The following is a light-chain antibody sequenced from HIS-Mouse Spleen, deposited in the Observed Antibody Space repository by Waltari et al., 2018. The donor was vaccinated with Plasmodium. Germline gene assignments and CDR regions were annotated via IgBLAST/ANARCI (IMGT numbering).Light chain of an antibody. CDR2: GAS. CDR3: QQYNNWSFT. J-gene: IGKJ3*01. Sequence: EIVLTQSPGTLSLSPGERATLSCRASQSVSSSYLAWYQQKPGQAPRLLIYGASSRATGNPDRFSGSGSGTEFTLTISSLQSEDFAVYYCQQYNNWSFTFGPGTKVDIK. CDR1: QSVSSSY. V-gene: IGKV3-20*01.